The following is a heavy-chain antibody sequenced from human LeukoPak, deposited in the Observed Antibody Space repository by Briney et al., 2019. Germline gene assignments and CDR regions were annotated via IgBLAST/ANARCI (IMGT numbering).Heavy chain of an antibody. CDR2: INPSGGST. CDR1: GYTFTSYH. D-gene: IGHD3-22*01. CDR3: ARAQGDRYYYDSSGYSFDY. V-gene: IGHV1-46*01. Sequence: GASVKVSCKASGYTFTSYHMHWVRQAPGQGLEWMGIINPSGGSTSYAQKFQGRVTMTRDMSTSTVYMELSSLRSEDTAVYYCARAQGDRYYYDSSGYSFDYWGQGTLVTVSS. J-gene: IGHJ4*02.